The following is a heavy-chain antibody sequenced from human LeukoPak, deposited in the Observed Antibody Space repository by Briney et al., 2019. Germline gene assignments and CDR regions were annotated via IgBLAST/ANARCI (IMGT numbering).Heavy chain of an antibody. Sequence: PSETLSLTCTLSGGSISTYYWSWIRQPPGKGLEWIGYIYHSGSTNYNPSLKSRVTISVDTSKNQFSLKLSSVTAADTAVYYCASVLETDYDFWINYWGQGTLVTVSS. D-gene: IGHD3-3*01. CDR2: IYHSGST. V-gene: IGHV4-59*12. J-gene: IGHJ4*02. CDR3: ASVLETDYDFWINY. CDR1: GGSISTYY.